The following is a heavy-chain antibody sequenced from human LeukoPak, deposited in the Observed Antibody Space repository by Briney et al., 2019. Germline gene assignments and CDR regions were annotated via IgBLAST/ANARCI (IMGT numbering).Heavy chain of an antibody. Sequence: GGSLRLSCAASGFTFSSYAMRWVRQAPGKGLEWVAVISYDGSNKYYADSVKGRFTISRDNSKNTLYLQMNSLRAEDTAVYYCARGAVAGHDAFDIWGQGTMVTVSS. CDR2: ISYDGSNK. V-gene: IGHV3-30*14. D-gene: IGHD6-19*01. CDR3: ARGAVAGHDAFDI. CDR1: GFTFSSYA. J-gene: IGHJ3*02.